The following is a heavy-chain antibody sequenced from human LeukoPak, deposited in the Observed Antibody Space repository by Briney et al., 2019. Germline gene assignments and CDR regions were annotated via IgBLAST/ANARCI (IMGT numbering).Heavy chain of an antibody. V-gene: IGHV3-33*01. CDR3: ARDIRYFDWSYFDY. Sequence: GGSLRLSCAASGFTFSSYGMHWVRQAPGKGLEWVAVIWYDGSNKYYADSVKGRFTISRDNSKNTLYLQMNSLRAEDTAGYYCARDIRYFDWSYFDYWGQGTLVTVSS. CDR1: GFTFSSYG. D-gene: IGHD3-9*01. CDR2: IWYDGSNK. J-gene: IGHJ4*02.